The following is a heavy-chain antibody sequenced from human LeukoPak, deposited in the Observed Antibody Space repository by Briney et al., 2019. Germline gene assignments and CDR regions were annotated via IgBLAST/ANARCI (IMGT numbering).Heavy chain of an antibody. V-gene: IGHV3-11*04. J-gene: IGHJ4*02. CDR1: GFTFSDYY. CDR3: TRVRDSSSSGYYFDY. D-gene: IGHD6-6*01. Sequence: GGSLRLSCAASGFTFSDYYMSWIRQAPGKGLEWVSYISSSGSTIYYADSVKGRFTISRDNAKNSLYLQMNSLRAEDTAVYYCTRVRDSSSSGYYFDYWGQGTLVTVSS. CDR2: ISSSGSTI.